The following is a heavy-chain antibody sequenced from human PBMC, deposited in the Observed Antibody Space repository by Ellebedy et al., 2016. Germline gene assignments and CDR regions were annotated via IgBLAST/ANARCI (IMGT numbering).Heavy chain of an antibody. Sequence: GGSLRLXXAASGFAFSTYSMNWVRQAPGKGLEWLSYIRSDSTITHYADSVRGRFTISRDNAKNSLYLQMNSLRAEDSAVYYCARVIALKWGYDYWGQGTRVTVSS. CDR3: ARVIALKWGYDY. J-gene: IGHJ4*02. D-gene: IGHD2-8*01. V-gene: IGHV3-48*04. CDR2: IRSDSTIT. CDR1: GFAFSTYS.